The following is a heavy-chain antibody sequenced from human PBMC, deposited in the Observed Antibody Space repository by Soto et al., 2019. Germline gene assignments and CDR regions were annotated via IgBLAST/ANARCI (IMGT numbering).Heavy chain of an antibody. Sequence: QVQLVQSGAEVKKPGASVKVSCKASGYTFTSNDINWVRQAPGQGPEWMGWMNPDNGKTCFAQKFQGRITMTRNTSISTAYMELSSLRSDDTAVYFCARPLCSSTRCGPYFFDSWGQGSLVTVSS. D-gene: IGHD2-2*01. V-gene: IGHV1-8*01. CDR2: MNPDNGKT. CDR1: GYTFTSND. J-gene: IGHJ4*02. CDR3: ARPLCSSTRCGPYFFDS.